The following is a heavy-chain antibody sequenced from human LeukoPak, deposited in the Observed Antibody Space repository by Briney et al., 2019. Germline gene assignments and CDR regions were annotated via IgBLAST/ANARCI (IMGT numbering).Heavy chain of an antibody. J-gene: IGHJ4*02. CDR2: INHSGST. CDR3: ARSEAAAAHY. CDR1: GGSFSGYY. Sequence: SETLSLTCAVYGGSFSGYYWSWIRQPPGKGLEWIGEINHSGSTNYNPSLKSRVTISVDTSKNQFFLKLSSVTAADTAVYYCARSEAAAAHYWGQGTLVTVSS. V-gene: IGHV4-34*01. D-gene: IGHD6-13*01.